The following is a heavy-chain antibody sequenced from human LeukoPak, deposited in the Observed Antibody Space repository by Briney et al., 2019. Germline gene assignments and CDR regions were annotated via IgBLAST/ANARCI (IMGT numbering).Heavy chain of an antibody. CDR1: GFSFINSA. CDR2: ISGGGEDT. J-gene: IGHJ4*02. D-gene: IGHD3-22*01. CDR3: AKDGYYDSSGYYYDDDDY. V-gene: IGHV3-23*01. Sequence: GGSLRLSCAASGFSFINSAMSWVRQTPGKGLEWVSDISGGGEDTYYADSVKGRFTISRDNSKNTLYLQMNSLRAEDTAVYYCAKDGYYDSSGYYYDDDDYWGQGTLVTVSS.